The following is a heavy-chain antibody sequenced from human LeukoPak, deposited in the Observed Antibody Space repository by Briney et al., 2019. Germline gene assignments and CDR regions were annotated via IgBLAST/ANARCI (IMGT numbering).Heavy chain of an antibody. V-gene: IGHV4-34*01. CDR2: INHSGST. Sequence: PSETLSLTCAVYGGSFSGYYWSWIRQPPGKGLEWIGEINHSGSTNYNPSLKSRVTISVDTSKNQFSLKLSSVTAADTAVYYCARDGTVRGVIRSSFDYWGQGTLVTVSS. CDR1: GGSFSGYY. J-gene: IGHJ4*02. D-gene: IGHD3-10*01. CDR3: ARDGTVRGVIRSSFDY.